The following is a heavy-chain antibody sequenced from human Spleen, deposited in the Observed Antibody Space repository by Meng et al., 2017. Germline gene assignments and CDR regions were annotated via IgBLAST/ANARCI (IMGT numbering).Heavy chain of an antibody. CDR1: GYSISSGYY. CDR3: ARDSGGTYYPYFDY. CDR2: INHSGST. V-gene: IGHV4-38-2*02. Sequence: SETLSLTCTVSGYSISSGYYWGWIRQPPGKGLEWIGEINHSGSTNYNPSLKSRVTISVDTSKNQFSLKLSSVTAADTAVYYCARDSGGTYYPYFDYWGQGTLVTVSS. J-gene: IGHJ4*02. D-gene: IGHD3-10*01.